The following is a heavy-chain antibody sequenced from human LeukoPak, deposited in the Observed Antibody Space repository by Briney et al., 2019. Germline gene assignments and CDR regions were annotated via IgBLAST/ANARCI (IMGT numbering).Heavy chain of an antibody. CDR2: IYYSGST. J-gene: IGHJ3*02. Sequence: PSETLSPTCTVSGGSISSSSYYWGWIRQPPGKGLEWIGSIYYSGSTYYNPSLKSRVTISVDTPKNQLSLKLRSVTAADTAVYYCARVPFGDTNAFDIWGQGTKVTVSS. CDR3: ARVPFGDTNAFDI. D-gene: IGHD3-10*01. V-gene: IGHV4-39*07. CDR1: GGSISSSSYY.